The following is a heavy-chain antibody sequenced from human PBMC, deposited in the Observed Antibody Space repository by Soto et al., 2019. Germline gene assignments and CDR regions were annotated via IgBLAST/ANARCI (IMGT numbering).Heavy chain of an antibody. CDR3: ESRTFYYGSGRKGSFDY. D-gene: IGHD3-10*01. Sequence: QVQLQQWGAGLLKPSETLSLTSAVYGGSFSGYYWSWIRQPPGKGLEWIGEINHSGSTNYNPSLKSRVTISVDTSKNQFSLKLSSVTAAHTAVYYCESRTFYYGSGRKGSFDYWGQGTLVTVSS. V-gene: IGHV4-34*01. CDR2: INHSGST. CDR1: GGSFSGYY. J-gene: IGHJ4*02.